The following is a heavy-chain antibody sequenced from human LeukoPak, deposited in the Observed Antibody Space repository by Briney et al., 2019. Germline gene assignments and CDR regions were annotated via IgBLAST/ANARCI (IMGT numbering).Heavy chain of an antibody. CDR3: ARLDYYDSRKPIDAFDV. CDR2: IYYSGST. V-gene: IGHV4-39*01. J-gene: IGHJ3*01. CDR1: GGSITTSSYY. D-gene: IGHD3-22*01. Sequence: TSEILSLTRAVSGGSITTSSYYWGWIRQPPGKGLEWIRIIYYSGSTYYNPSLTSRVTISVDTSKDQFSLILSSVTAADTAVYYCARLDYYDSRKPIDAFDVWGQGTMVTVSS.